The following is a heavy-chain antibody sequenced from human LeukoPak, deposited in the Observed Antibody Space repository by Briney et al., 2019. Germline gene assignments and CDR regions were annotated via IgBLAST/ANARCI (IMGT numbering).Heavy chain of an antibody. Sequence: PGGSLRLSCAASGFTFSSYAMSWVRQAPGKGLEWVSAISGSAYTTYYADPVQGRFTISRDNSKNTLYLQMNSLRAEDTAVYYCAKEAGYGGYDYPDYWGQGTLVTVSS. CDR1: GFTFSSYA. J-gene: IGHJ4*02. D-gene: IGHD5-12*01. V-gene: IGHV3-23*01. CDR3: AKEAGYGGYDYPDY. CDR2: ISGSAYTT.